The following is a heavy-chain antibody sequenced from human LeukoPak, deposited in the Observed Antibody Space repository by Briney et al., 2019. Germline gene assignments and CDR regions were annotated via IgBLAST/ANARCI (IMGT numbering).Heavy chain of an antibody. CDR2: IRYDGSNK. Sequence: GGSLRLSCAASGFTFSSYGMHWVRQAPGKGLEWVAFIRYDGSNKYYADSVKGRYTISRDNSKNTLYLQMNSLRAEDTAVYYCAKDREMATDYYFDYWGQGTLVTVSS. CDR3: AKDREMATDYYFDY. D-gene: IGHD5-24*01. J-gene: IGHJ4*02. V-gene: IGHV3-30*02. CDR1: GFTFSSYG.